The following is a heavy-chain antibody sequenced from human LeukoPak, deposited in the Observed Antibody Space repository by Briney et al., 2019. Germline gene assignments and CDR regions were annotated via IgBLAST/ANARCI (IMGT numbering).Heavy chain of an antibody. CDR1: GYTFTDYY. CDR3: ARDRSDLWFGDSRVEMDA. Sequence: ASVKVSCKASGYTFTDYYIHWVRQAPGQGLEWMGWINPNSGGTYYAQKFQGWVTMARDTSVSTAYMELSRLKSDDTAVYYCARDRSDLWFGDSRVEMDAWGQGTTVTVSS. J-gene: IGHJ6*02. D-gene: IGHD3-10*01. V-gene: IGHV1-2*04. CDR2: INPNSGGT.